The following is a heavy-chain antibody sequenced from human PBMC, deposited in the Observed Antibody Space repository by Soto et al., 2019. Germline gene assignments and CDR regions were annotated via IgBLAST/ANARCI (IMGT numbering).Heavy chain of an antibody. CDR3: ARDLSIAAKGSYNWFAP. D-gene: IGHD6-6*01. CDR1: GDSVSSNSAA. V-gene: IGHV6-1*01. CDR2: TYYRSKWYN. Sequence: PSQTLSLTCAISGDSVSSNSAAWNWIRQSPSRGLEWLGRTYYRSKWYNDYAVSVKSRITVNPDTSKNQFSLQLNSVTPEDTAVYYCARDLSIAAKGSYNWFAPWGQGTLVTVSS. J-gene: IGHJ5*02.